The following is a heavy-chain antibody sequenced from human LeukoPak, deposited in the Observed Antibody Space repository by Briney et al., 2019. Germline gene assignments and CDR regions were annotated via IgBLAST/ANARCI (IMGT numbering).Heavy chain of an antibody. CDR2: ISAYNGNT. CDR3: ARDMIPNDYGDNHLDY. V-gene: IGHV1-18*01. D-gene: IGHD4-17*01. CDR1: GYTFTSYG. J-gene: IGHJ4*02. Sequence: ASVKVSCKASGYTFTSYGISWVRQAPGQGLEWMGWISAYNGNTNYARKLQGRVTMTTDTSTSTAYMELRSLRSDDTAVYYCARDMIPNDYGDNHLDYWGQGTLVTVSS.